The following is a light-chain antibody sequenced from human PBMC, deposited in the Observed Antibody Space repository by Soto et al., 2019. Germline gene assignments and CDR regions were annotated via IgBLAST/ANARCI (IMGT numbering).Light chain of an antibody. Sequence: QSLLTQPPSASATLGQRVALSCCGSSATIWTPPVKWYQEPRGTAPRLFIYTNNHRPSGAPQRFSGSKTGTSDSPAIRGLQSEDRADYYCEAWDDSLGAYVFGTGTKV. V-gene: IGLV1-44*01. CDR3: EAWDDSLGAYV. J-gene: IGLJ1*01. CDR2: TNN. CDR1: SATIWTPP.